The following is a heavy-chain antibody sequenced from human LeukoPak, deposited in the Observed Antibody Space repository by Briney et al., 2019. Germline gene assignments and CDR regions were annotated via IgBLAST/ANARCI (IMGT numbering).Heavy chain of an antibody. CDR1: GYTFTRYD. J-gene: IGHJ5*02. V-gene: IGHV1-8*01. D-gene: IGHD5-18*01. CDR3: ARSHRPDTAVVNWSDP. CDR2: MNPSTGNT. Sequence: GASVKVSCKASGYTFTRYDINWVRQATGQGPEWMGWMNPSTGNTVYAQKFQGRITMTRDTSTSTAYMELSSLRSDDTAVYYCARSHRPDTAVVNWSDPWGQGTLVTVSS.